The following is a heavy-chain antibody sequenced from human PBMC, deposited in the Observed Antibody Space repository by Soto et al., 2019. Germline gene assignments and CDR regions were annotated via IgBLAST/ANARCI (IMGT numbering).Heavy chain of an antibody. CDR2: INNDETTT. V-gene: IGHV3-74*01. J-gene: IGHJ5*02. CDR3: ASGVVGGVIVH. D-gene: IGHD3-16*01. Sequence: EVQLVESGGGLVQPGGSLRLSCAASGFAFRSYWMHWVRQVPGKGLAWVSRINNDETTTNYADSVKGRFTISRDNAENTLYLQMNSLRVEDTAVYYCASGVVGGVIVHWGQGTLVTVSS. CDR1: GFAFRSYW.